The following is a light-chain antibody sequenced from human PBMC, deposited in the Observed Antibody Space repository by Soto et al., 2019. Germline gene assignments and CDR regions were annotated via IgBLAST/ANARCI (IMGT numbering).Light chain of an antibody. CDR2: DVS. V-gene: IGKV1-5*01. CDR3: QQYNSYLFT. CDR1: QSISSW. J-gene: IGKJ3*01. Sequence: DIQMTQSPSTLSASVGDRVTITCRAGQSISSWLAWYQQKPGTAPKLLIYDVSSLESGVPSRFSGSGSGTEFALTISSLRPDDFATYYCQQYNSYLFTFGPGTKVDIK.